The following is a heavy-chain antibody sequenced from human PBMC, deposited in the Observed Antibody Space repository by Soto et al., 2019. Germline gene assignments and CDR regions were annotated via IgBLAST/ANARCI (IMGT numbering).Heavy chain of an antibody. J-gene: IGHJ6*02. Sequence: PGESLKISCKGSGYSFTSYWISWVRQMPGKGLEWMGRIDPSDSYTNYSPSFQGHVTISADKSISTAYLQWSSLKASDTAMYYFAREVTDRYYYYGMDVWGQGTTVTVSS. CDR2: IDPSDSYT. V-gene: IGHV5-10-1*01. CDR1: GYSFTSYW. D-gene: IGHD4-4*01. CDR3: AREVTDRYYYYGMDV.